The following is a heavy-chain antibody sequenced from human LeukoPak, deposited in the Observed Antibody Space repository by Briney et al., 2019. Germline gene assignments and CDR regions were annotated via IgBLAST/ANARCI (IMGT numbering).Heavy chain of an antibody. CDR2: IYYSGST. D-gene: IGHD1-26*01. CDR3: ARTQSQSGTYRYYFGY. Sequence: SETLSLTCTVSGGSISSSSYYWGWIRQPPGKGLEWIGSIYYSGSTNYNPSLKSRVTISVDTSKNQFSLKLSSVTAADTAVYYCARTQSQSGTYRYYFGYWGQGTQVTVSS. CDR1: GGSISSSSYY. V-gene: IGHV4-39*07. J-gene: IGHJ4*02.